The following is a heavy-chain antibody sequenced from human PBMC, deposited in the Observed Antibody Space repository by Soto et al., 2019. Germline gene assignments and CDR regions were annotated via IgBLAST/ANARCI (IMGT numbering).Heavy chain of an antibody. CDR3: ARDDGYSSSWRKYYYYGMDV. V-gene: IGHV3-33*01. J-gene: IGHJ6*02. Sequence: QVQLVESGGGVVQPGRSLRLSCAASGFTFSSYGMHWVRQAPGKGLEWVAVIWYDGSNKYYADSVKGRFTISRDNSKNTLYLQMNSLRAEDTAVYYCARDDGYSSSWRKYYYYGMDVWGQGTTVTVSS. CDR2: IWYDGSNK. CDR1: GFTFSSYG. D-gene: IGHD6-13*01.